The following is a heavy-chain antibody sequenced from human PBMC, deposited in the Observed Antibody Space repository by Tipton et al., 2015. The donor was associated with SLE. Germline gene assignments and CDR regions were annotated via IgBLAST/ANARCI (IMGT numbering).Heavy chain of an antibody. V-gene: IGHV3-30*02. CDR3: AKGAVTPYYFDY. D-gene: IGHD4-11*01. J-gene: IGHJ4*02. CDR1: GFTFSSYG. CDR2: IRYDGSNK. Sequence: SLRLSCAASGFTFSSYGMHWVRQAPGKGLEWVAFIRYDGSNKYYADSVKGRFTISRDNSKNTLYLQMNSLRAEDTAVYYCAKGAVTPYYFDYWGQGTLVTVSS.